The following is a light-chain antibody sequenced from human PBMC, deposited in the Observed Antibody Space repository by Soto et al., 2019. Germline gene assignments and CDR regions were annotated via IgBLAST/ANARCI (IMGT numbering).Light chain of an antibody. CDR3: MSYIDSTSTHWV. CDR2: KVS. J-gene: IGLJ3*02. Sequence: QSALTQPASVSGSPGQSITISCTGTSSDVGHPYNYVSWYQQHPGKAPTLLIFKVSNRPSGISGRFSGSKSGNTASLTISGLQAEDEADYYCMSYIDSTSTHWVLGGGTKLTVL. V-gene: IGLV2-14*03. CDR1: SSDVGHPYNY.